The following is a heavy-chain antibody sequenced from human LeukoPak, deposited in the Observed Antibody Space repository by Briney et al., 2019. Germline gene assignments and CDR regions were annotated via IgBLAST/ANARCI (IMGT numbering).Heavy chain of an antibody. CDR2: INDSGNT. Sequence: AETLSLTCSVSGGSISGSSDYWAWVRQPPGKGLEWIGIINDSGNTYYNPSLRSRVTISVDTSKNQFSLKVNSVTAADTAVYDCARGYDYWGQGTLVTVSS. CDR1: GGSISGSSDY. V-gene: IGHV4-39*01. D-gene: IGHD3-22*01. CDR3: ARGYDY. J-gene: IGHJ4*01.